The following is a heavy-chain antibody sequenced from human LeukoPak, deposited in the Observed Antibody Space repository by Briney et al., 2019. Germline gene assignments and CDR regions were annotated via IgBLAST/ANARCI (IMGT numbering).Heavy chain of an antibody. CDR2: IKQDGSEK. CDR1: GFTFSSYW. J-gene: IGHJ6*02. V-gene: IGHV3-7*03. Sequence: PGGSLRLSCAASGFTFSSYWMSWVRQAPGKGLEWVANIKQDGSEKYYADSVKGRFTISRDNAKNSLYLQMNSLRAEDTAVYYCARGSSGWYRPYYYGMDVWGQGTTVTVSS. D-gene: IGHD6-19*01. CDR3: ARGSSGWYRPYYYGMDV.